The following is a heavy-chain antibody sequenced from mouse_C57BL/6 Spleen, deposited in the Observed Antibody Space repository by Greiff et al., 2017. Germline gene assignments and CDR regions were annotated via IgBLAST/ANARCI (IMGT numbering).Heavy chain of an antibody. D-gene: IGHD3-1*01. J-gene: IGHJ4*01. Sequence: VKLQQPGAELVKPGASVKLSCKASGYTFTSYWMHWVKQRPGQGLEWIGMIHPNSGSTNYNEKFKSKATLTVDKSSSTAYMQLSSLTSEDSAVYSGATPQLGLRPYSMDYWGQGTSVTVSS. V-gene: IGHV1-64*01. CDR2: IHPNSGST. CDR1: GYTFTSYW. CDR3: ATPQLGLRPYSMDY.